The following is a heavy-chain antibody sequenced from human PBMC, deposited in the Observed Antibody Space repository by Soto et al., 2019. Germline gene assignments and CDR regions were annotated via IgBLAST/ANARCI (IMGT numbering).Heavy chain of an antibody. CDR3: AKDGLDRGSSDY. CDR2: VGGSGGST. J-gene: IGHJ4*02. D-gene: IGHD1-1*01. V-gene: IGHV3-23*01. CDR1: GFTFSSYA. Sequence: GGSLRLSCAASGFTFSSYAMTWVRQAPGKGLEWVSAVGGSGGSTYYADSVKGRFTISRDNSKNTLYLQMNSLRAEDTAFYYCAKDGLDRGSSDYWGQGTLVTVSS.